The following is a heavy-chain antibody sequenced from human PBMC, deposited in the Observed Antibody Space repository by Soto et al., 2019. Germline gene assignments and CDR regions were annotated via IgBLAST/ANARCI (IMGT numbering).Heavy chain of an antibody. Sequence: SETLSLTCTVSGGSISSYYWSWIRQPPGKGLEWIGYIYYSGSTNYNPSLKSRVTISVDTSKNQFSLKLSSVTAADTAAYYCARVRSHYDILTGYLYYYYMDVWGKGTTVTVSS. D-gene: IGHD3-9*01. V-gene: IGHV4-59*01. CDR3: ARVRSHYDILTGYLYYYYMDV. CDR2: IYYSGST. J-gene: IGHJ6*03. CDR1: GGSISSYY.